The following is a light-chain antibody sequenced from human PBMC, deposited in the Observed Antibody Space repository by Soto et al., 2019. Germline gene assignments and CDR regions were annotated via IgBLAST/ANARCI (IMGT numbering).Light chain of an antibody. Sequence: QSALTQPASVSGSPGQSITIFCTGTSSDVGGYNYVSWYQQHPGSAPKLMIYDVSSRPSGVSNRFSGSKSGNTASLTISGPQAKDEADYYCSSYTSSFKLAVFGSGTKLTVL. J-gene: IGLJ1*01. V-gene: IGLV2-14*03. CDR2: DVS. CDR3: SSYTSSFKLAV. CDR1: SSDVGGYNY.